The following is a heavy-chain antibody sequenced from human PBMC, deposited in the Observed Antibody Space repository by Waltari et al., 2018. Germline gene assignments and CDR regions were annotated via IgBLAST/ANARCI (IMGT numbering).Heavy chain of an antibody. V-gene: IGHV1-2*02. CDR3: ARTQSYDYVWGSYRSNPCFDY. J-gene: IGHJ4*02. CDR1: GYTFTGYY. CDR2: INPNSGGT. D-gene: IGHD3-16*02. Sequence: QVQLVQSGAEVKKPGASVKVSCKASGYTFTGYYMHWVRQAPGQGLEWMGWINPNSGGTNYAQKFQGRVTMTRDTSISTAYMELSRLRSDDTAVYYCARTQSYDYVWGSYRSNPCFDYWGQGTLVTVSS.